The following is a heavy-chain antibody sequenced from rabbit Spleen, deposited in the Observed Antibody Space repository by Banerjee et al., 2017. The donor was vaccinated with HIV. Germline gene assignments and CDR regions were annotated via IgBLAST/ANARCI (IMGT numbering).Heavy chain of an antibody. Sequence: ELVESGGGLVQPGDSLKLSCKASGFDITTSGFSWVRQAPGKGPEWIAYIYPGVGVTKYADASKGRFTISRDNAQNTVFLQVTTLTAADTATYFCARDTSSSFSSYGMALWGPGTLVTVS. J-gene: IGHJ6*01. CDR3: ARDTSSSFSSYGMAL. CDR2: IYPGVGVT. D-gene: IGHD1-1*01. CDR1: GFDITTSG. V-gene: IGHV1S47*01.